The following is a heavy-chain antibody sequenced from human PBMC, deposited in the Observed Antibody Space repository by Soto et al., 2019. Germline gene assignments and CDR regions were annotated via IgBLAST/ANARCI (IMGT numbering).Heavy chain of an antibody. Sequence: QLQLQESGPGLVKPSETLSLTCTVSGGSISSSSYYWGWIRQPPGKGLEWIGSIYYSGSTYYNPSLKSRVTISVDTSKNQFSLQLSSVTAADTAVYYCARHDPSWGERGMDVWGQGTTVTVSS. CDR2: IYYSGST. D-gene: IGHD3-16*01. V-gene: IGHV4-39*01. J-gene: IGHJ6*02. CDR1: GGSISSSSYY. CDR3: ARHDPSWGERGMDV.